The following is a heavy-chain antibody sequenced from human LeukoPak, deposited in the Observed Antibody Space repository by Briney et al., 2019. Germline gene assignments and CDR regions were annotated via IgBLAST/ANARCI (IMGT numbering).Heavy chain of an antibody. D-gene: IGHD3-3*01. Sequence: SETLSLTCVVSGGSIDDNYLWTWVRQPPGKGLDWIGEISHTEGAKYCPSLVGRVSISMDRSKNLFSLMLRSVTAADTAVYFCARHYDFSSPYNNWGQGILVTVSS. V-gene: IGHV4/OR15-8*02. J-gene: IGHJ4*02. CDR1: GGSIDDNYL. CDR2: ISHTEGA. CDR3: ARHYDFSSPYNN.